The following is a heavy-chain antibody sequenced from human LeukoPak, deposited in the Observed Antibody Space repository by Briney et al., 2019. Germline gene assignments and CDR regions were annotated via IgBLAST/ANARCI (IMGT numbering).Heavy chain of an antibody. CDR2: MRYDGIDK. D-gene: IGHD3-10*01. CDR1: GFTFSRYG. Sequence: GGSLRLSCAASGFTFSRYGMHWVRQAPGKGLEWVAFMRYDGIDKYHADSVKGRFTISRDNSKNTVYLQMNSLRAEDTAVYYCARDGLLWFGELRGRFDYWGQGTLVTVSS. J-gene: IGHJ4*02. CDR3: ARDGLLWFGELRGRFDY. V-gene: IGHV3-30*02.